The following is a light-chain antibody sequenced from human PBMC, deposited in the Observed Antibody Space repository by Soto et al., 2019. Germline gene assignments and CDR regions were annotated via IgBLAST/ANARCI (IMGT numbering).Light chain of an antibody. CDR3: CSYAGSDTWV. J-gene: IGLJ3*02. CDR1: SSDVGSYTL. Sequence: QSALTQPASVSGSPRQSITISCTGTSSDVGSYTLVSWYQQHPGKAPKLMIYEGSKRPSGVSKRFSGSKSGNTASLTISGLQDEDEADYYCCSYAGSDTWVFGGGTKLTVL. CDR2: EGS. V-gene: IGLV2-23*01.